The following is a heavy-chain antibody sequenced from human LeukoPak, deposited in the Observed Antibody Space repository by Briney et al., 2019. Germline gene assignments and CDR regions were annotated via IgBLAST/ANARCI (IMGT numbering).Heavy chain of an antibody. CDR1: GFIFSGDS. Sequence: GGSLRLSCAASGFIFSGDSMNWVRQALGKGLEWVSYISSSSSVIYYADSVKGRFTISRDNAKNSLYLEMNSLRAEDTAVYYCARSPLRYCTNGVCYPFDYWGQGTLVTVSS. D-gene: IGHD2-8*01. J-gene: IGHJ4*02. CDR2: ISSSSSVI. V-gene: IGHV3-48*04. CDR3: ARSPLRYCTNGVCYPFDY.